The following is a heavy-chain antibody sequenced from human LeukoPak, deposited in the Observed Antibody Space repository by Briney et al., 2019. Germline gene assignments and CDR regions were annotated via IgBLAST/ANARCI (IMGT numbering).Heavy chain of an antibody. CDR2: ISSSSSYI. V-gene: IGHV3-21*05. J-gene: IGHJ3*02. CDR3: ARDINTAMVDAFDI. Sequence: GGSLRLSCAASGFTFSSYSMNWVRQAPGKGLEWVSYISSSSSYIYYADSVKGRFTISRDNAKNSLYLQMNSLRAEDTAVYYCARDINTAMVDAFDIWGQGTTVTVSS. CDR1: GFTFSSYS. D-gene: IGHD5-18*01.